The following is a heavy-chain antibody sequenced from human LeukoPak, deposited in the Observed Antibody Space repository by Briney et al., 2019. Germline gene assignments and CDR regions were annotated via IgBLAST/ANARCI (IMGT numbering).Heavy chain of an antibody. D-gene: IGHD3-10*01. CDR2: IWFDGSNK. Sequence: GGSLRLSCAASGFTFSSYGMHWGRQAPGKGLEWVAVIWFDGSNKHYADSVQGRFTISRDNSKNTLYLQMDNLRAEDTAVYYCARSGSSSGSYSFDDYWGQGTLVTVSS. J-gene: IGHJ4*02. CDR3: ARSGSSSGSYSFDDY. CDR1: GFTFSSYG. V-gene: IGHV3-33*08.